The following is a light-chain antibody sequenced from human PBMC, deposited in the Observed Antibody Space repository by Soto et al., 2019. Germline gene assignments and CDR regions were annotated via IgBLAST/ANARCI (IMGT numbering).Light chain of an antibody. Sequence: QPVLTQSSSASASLGSSVKLTCTLSSGHSSYIIAWHQQQPGKAPRYLMKLEGSGSYNKGSGVPDRFSGSSSGADRYLTISNLHFEDEADYYCATWDRNTRVFGGGTKLTVL. CDR1: SGHSSYI. CDR2: LEGSGSY. CDR3: ATWDRNTRV. J-gene: IGLJ3*02. V-gene: IGLV4-60*02.